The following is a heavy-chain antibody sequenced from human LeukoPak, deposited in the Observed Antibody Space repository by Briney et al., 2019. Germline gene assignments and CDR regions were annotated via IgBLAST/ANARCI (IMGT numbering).Heavy chain of an antibody. V-gene: IGHV3-23*01. CDR2: ISGSGGST. D-gene: IGHD3-9*01. CDR3: AKGLRYFVLQLPY. Sequence: WGPLRLSSAASGFTFSSYAMSWVRHAPGKGLEWVSAISGSGGSTYYADSVKGRFTISRDNSKNPLYLQMNSLRAEDTAVYYCAKGLRYFVLQLPYWGQGTLVTVSS. J-gene: IGHJ4*02. CDR1: GFTFSSYA.